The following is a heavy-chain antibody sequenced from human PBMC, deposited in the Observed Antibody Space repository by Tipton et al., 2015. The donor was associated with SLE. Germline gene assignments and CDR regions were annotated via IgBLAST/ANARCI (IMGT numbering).Heavy chain of an antibody. CDR2: IYYSGST. J-gene: IGHJ4*02. D-gene: IGHD3-16*01. V-gene: IGHV4-61*05. Sequence: PGLVKPSETLSLTCTVSGGSISSSSYYWGWIRQPPGKGLEWIGYIYYSGSTNYNPSLKSRVTISVDTSKNQFSLKLSSVTAADTAVYYCARGGRLHNYWGQGTLVTVSS. CDR1: GGSISSSSYY. CDR3: ARGGRLHNY.